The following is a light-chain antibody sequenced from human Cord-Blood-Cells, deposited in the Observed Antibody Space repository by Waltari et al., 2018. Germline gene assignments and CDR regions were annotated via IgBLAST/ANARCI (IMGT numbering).Light chain of an antibody. Sequence: SALTQPPPVPGPPGPSFPISCTGPSRPVGGYNLLSWYQRHPGKAPKLMIYEGSKRPSGVSNRFSGSKSGNTASLTISGLQAEDEADYYCCSYAGSSTWVFGGGTKLTVL. V-gene: IGLV2-23*01. CDR1: SRPVGGYNL. J-gene: IGLJ3*02. CDR3: CSYAGSSTWV. CDR2: EGS.